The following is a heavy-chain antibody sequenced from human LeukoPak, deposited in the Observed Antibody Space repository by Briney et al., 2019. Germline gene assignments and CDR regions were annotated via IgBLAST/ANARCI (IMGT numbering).Heavy chain of an antibody. CDR2: INWNSGTI. V-gene: IGHV3-9*01. D-gene: IGHD3-22*01. CDR1: GFTFDDYA. J-gene: IGHJ4*02. CDR3: ARVSSGYYPN. Sequence: PGGSLRLSCAASGFTFDDYAMHWVRQAPGKGLEWVSGINWNSGTIGYVDSVKGRFSISRDNAKNSLNLQMNSLRAEDTAVYYCARVSSGYYPNWGQGTLVTVSS.